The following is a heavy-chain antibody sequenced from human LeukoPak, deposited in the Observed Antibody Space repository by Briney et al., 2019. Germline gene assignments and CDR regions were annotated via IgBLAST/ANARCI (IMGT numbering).Heavy chain of an antibody. Sequence: SETLSLTCAVYGGSFSGYYWSWIRQPPGKDLEWIGYIYHSGSTYYNPSLKSRVTISVDRSKNQFSLKLSSVTAADTAVYYCARGVVVTANFDYWGQGTLVTVSS. J-gene: IGHJ4*02. CDR1: GGSFSGYY. CDR3: ARGVVVTANFDY. D-gene: IGHD2-21*02. V-gene: IGHV4-34*01. CDR2: IYHSGST.